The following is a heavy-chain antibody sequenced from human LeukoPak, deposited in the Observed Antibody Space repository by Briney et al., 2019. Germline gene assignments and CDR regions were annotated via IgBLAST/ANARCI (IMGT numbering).Heavy chain of an antibody. CDR1: GFTFSSYA. V-gene: IGHV3-23*01. CDR3: ARALWFGEAYSDY. D-gene: IGHD3-10*01. CDR2: IPGSGVDT. Sequence: GGSLRLSCAASGFTFSSYAMSWVRQAPGGGLEWVSGIPGSGVDTFYADSVKGRFTISRDNSKNTLYLQMNSLRAEDTAVYYCARALWFGEAYSDYWGQGTLVTVSS. J-gene: IGHJ4*02.